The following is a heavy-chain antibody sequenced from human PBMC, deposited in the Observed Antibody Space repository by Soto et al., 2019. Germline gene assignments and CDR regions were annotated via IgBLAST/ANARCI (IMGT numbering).Heavy chain of an antibody. CDR3: ARAPADSSGYSEYFQH. Sequence: GASVKVSFKASGYTFTSYGISWVRQAPGQGLEWMGWISADNGNTNYAQKLQGRVTMTTDTSKSTAYMELRSLSSDDTAVYSCARAPADSSGYSEYFQHWGQGTLVTVSS. D-gene: IGHD3-22*01. J-gene: IGHJ1*01. CDR2: ISADNGNT. V-gene: IGHV1-18*04. CDR1: GYTFTSYG.